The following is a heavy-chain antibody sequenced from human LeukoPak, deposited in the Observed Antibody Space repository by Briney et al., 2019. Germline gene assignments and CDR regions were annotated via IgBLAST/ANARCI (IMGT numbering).Heavy chain of an antibody. CDR3: ARYYCSGGSCYSEDYYYYYGMDV. CDR2: IIPILGIA. Sequence: SVKVSCKASGGTFSSYAIGWVRQAPGQGLEWMGRIIPILGIANYAQKLQGRVTITADKSTSTAYMELSSLRSEDTAVYYCARYYCSGGSCYSEDYYYYYGMDVWGQGTTVTVSS. CDR1: GGTFSSYA. J-gene: IGHJ6*02. V-gene: IGHV1-69*04. D-gene: IGHD2-15*01.